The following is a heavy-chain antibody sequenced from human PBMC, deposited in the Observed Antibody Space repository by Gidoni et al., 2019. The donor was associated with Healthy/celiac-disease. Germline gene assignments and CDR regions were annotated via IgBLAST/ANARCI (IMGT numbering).Heavy chain of an antibody. CDR1: GGSFRGYY. CDR3: ARGLDSGSQWWVYYFDY. Sequence: QVQLQQWGAGRLKPSETLALTCAVYGGSFRGYYWSWIRQPPGKGLDWIGQINHSGSTNYHPSLKIRVTISVDTSQNQFSLKLSSVTAADTAVYYCARGLDSGSQWWVYYFDYWGQGTLVTVSS. J-gene: IGHJ4*02. V-gene: IGHV4-34*01. D-gene: IGHD1-26*01. CDR2: INHSGST.